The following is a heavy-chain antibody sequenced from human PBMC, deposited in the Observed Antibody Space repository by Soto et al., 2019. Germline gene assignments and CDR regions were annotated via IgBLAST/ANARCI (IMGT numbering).Heavy chain of an antibody. CDR3: AKGGVRQQMGLGD. Sequence: EVQLLESGGGLVQPGGSPRLSCAASGFTFTSYAMTWVRQAPGKGLEWVSSITQSGDSTYYADYVRGRFTISRDNSKKTLHLQMNSLRDEDTAVYFCAKGGVRQQMGLGDWGQGTLVTVSS. V-gene: IGHV3-23*01. J-gene: IGHJ4*02. CDR1: GFTFTSYA. D-gene: IGHD6-13*01. CDR2: ITQSGDST.